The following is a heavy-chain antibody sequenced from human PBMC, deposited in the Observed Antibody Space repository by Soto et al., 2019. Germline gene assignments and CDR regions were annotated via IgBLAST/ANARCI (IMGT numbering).Heavy chain of an antibody. J-gene: IGHJ4*02. Sequence: SETLSLTCAVYGGSFSGYYWSWIRQPPGKGLEWIGEINHSGSTNYNPSLKSRVTISVDTSKNQFSLKLSSVTAADTAVYYCARCYSSGWYPPPRYFDYWGQGTLVTVSS. V-gene: IGHV4-34*01. D-gene: IGHD6-19*01. CDR2: INHSGST. CDR3: ARCYSSGWYPPPRYFDY. CDR1: GGSFSGYY.